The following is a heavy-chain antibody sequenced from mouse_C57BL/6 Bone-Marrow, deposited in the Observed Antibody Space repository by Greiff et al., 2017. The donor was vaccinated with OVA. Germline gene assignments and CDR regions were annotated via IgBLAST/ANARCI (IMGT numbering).Heavy chain of an antibody. CDR1: GYTFTSYG. D-gene: IGHD4-1*01. CDR3: ARDETGRGDY. V-gene: IGHV1-58*01. CDR2: IYIGNGYT. Sequence: EVKLMESGAELVRPGSSVKMSCKTSGYTFTSYGINWVKQRPGQCLEWIGYIYIGNGYTEYNEKFKGKATLTSDTSTSTAYMQLSSLTSEDSASYVCARDETGRGDYWGQGTSVTVSS. J-gene: IGHJ4*01.